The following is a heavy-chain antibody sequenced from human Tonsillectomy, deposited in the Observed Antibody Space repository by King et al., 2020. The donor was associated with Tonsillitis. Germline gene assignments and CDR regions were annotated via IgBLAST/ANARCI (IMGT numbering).Heavy chain of an antibody. J-gene: IGHJ3*02. CDR3: ARPRVRGVNDAFDI. D-gene: IGHD3-10*01. Sequence: QLQESGPGLVKPSETLSLTCTVSGGSISSYYWSWIRQPPGKGLEWIGYIYYSGSTNYNPSLKSRVTISVDTSKNQFSLKLSTVTAADTAVYYCARPRVRGVNDAFDIWGQGTMVTVSS. V-gene: IGHV4-59*08. CDR1: GGSISSYY. CDR2: IYYSGST.